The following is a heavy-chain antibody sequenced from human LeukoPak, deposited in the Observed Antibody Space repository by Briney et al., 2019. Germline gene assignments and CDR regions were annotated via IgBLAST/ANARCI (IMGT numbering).Heavy chain of an antibody. Sequence: ASVKVSCKASGYTFTGYYMFWVRQAPGQGLEWMGWINPNTGATKYAQNFQGRVTLTRDTSIRTTFMELSSLRSDDTAFYYCARDERFCKGDTHSPDLGYWGRGPLVTVS. CDR3: ARDERFCKGDTHSPDLGY. CDR1: GYTFTGYY. CDR2: INPNTGAT. D-gene: IGHD2-15*01. V-gene: IGHV1-2*02. J-gene: IGHJ4*02.